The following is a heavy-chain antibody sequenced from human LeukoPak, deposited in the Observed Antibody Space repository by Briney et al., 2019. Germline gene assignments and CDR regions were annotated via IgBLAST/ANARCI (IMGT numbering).Heavy chain of an antibody. CDR3: ATGGSGWFPYFDY. V-gene: IGHV3-30*03. J-gene: IGHJ4*02. Sequence: GGSLRLSCAASGFTFSSYGMHWVRQAPGKGLEWVAVISYDGSNKYYADSVKGRFTISRDNSKNTLYLQMDSLRAEDTAVYYYATGGSGWFPYFDYWGQGTLVTVSS. CDR1: GFTFSSYG. D-gene: IGHD6-19*01. CDR2: ISYDGSNK.